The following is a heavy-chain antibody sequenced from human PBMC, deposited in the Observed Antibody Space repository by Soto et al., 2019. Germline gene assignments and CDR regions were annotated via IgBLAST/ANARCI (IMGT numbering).Heavy chain of an antibody. J-gene: IGHJ6*02. V-gene: IGHV3-13*04. D-gene: IGHD6-19*01. Sequence: GGSLRLSCAASGFTFSSYDMHWVRQATGKGLEWVSAIGTAGDTYYPGSVKGRFTISRENAKNSLYLQMNSLRAGDTAVYYCARGSRAAVAGLYYYYYGMDVWGQGTTVTVSS. CDR2: IGTAGDT. CDR1: GFTFSSYD. CDR3: ARGSRAAVAGLYYYYYGMDV.